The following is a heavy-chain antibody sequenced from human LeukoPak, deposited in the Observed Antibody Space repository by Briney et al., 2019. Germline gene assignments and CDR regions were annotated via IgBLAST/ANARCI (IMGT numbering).Heavy chain of an antibody. CDR1: GGTFISYA. CDR2: IIPIFGTA. V-gene: IGHV1-69*13. Sequence: ASVKVSCKASGGTFISYAISWVRQAPGQGLEWMGGIIPIFGTANYAQKFQGRVTITADESTSTAYMELSSLRSEDTAVHYCARGKKVVPAAMPLDYWGQGTLVTVSS. D-gene: IGHD2-2*01. CDR3: ARGKKVVPAAMPLDY. J-gene: IGHJ4*02.